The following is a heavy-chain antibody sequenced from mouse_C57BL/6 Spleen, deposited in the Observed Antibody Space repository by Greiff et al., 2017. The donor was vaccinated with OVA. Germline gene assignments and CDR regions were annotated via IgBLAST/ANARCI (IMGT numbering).Heavy chain of an antibody. CDR1: GYTFTDYY. Sequence: EVKLQQSGPELVKPGASVKISCKASGYTFTDYYMNWVKQSHGKSLEWIGDINPNNGGTSYNQKFKGKATLTVDKSSSTAYMELRSLTSEDSAVYYCARSEDYGYFDYWGQGTTLTVSS. V-gene: IGHV1-26*01. CDR3: ARSEDYGYFDY. J-gene: IGHJ2*01. CDR2: INPNNGGT. D-gene: IGHD2-4*01.